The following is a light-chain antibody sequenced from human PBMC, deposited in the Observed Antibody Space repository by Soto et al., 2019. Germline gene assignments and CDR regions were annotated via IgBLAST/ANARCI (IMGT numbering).Light chain of an antibody. V-gene: IGKV3-11*01. CDR3: QQRTDRPPWT. Sequence: EIVLTQSPATLSVSPGERATLSCRASQSICLAIAWYQPKPGQAPRLLIFDASQRATGIPARFRGSGSGTDFTLSISSLEPEDFAVYHCQQRTDRPPWTFGQGTKVDIK. J-gene: IGKJ1*01. CDR1: QSICLA. CDR2: DAS.